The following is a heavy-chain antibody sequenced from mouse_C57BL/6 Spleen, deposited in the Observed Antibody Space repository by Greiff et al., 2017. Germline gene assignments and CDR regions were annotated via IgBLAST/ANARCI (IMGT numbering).Heavy chain of an antibody. Sequence: QVQLQQSGAELARPGASVKLSCKASGYTFTSYGISWVKQRTGQGLEWIGEIYPRSGNTYYNEKFKGKATLTADKSSSTAYMELRSLTSEDSAVYFCGIYYYGSRRYFDVWGTGTTVTVSS. CDR3: GIYYYGSRRYFDV. V-gene: IGHV1-81*01. J-gene: IGHJ1*03. CDR2: IYPRSGNT. CDR1: GYTFTSYG. D-gene: IGHD1-1*01.